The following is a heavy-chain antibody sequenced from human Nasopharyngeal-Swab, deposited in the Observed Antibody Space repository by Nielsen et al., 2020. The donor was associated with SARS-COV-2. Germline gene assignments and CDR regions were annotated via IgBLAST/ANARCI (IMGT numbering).Heavy chain of an antibody. Sequence: ASVKVSCKASGYTFTSYAMHWVRQAPGQRLEWMGWINAGNGNTKYSQKFQGRVTITRDTSASTAYMELSSLRSEDTAVYYCARGARPGGSFDYWGQGTLVTVSP. J-gene: IGHJ4*02. CDR2: INAGNGNT. D-gene: IGHD1-26*01. CDR3: ARGARPGGSFDY. V-gene: IGHV1-3*01. CDR1: GYTFTSYA.